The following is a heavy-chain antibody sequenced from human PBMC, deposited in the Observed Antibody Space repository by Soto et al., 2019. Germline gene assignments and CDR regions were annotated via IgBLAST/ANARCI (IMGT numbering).Heavy chain of an antibody. CDR3: ARRSSGWYFDY. V-gene: IGHV3-23*01. J-gene: IGHJ4*02. Sequence: GGSLRLACAASGFTFSSYAMNWVRQAPGKGLEWVSVISGSGSSTYYADSVKGRFTISRDNSKNTLYLQMNSLRAEDTAVDYCARRSSGWYFDYWGQRTLVTVSS. D-gene: IGHD6-19*01. CDR1: GFTFSSYA. CDR2: ISGSGSST.